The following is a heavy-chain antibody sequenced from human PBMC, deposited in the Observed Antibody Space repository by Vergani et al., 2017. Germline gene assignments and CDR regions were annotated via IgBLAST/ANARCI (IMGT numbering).Heavy chain of an antibody. D-gene: IGHD6-6*01. CDR2: ISYDGSNK. J-gene: IGHJ5*02. CDR3: ARRSSSSAGWFDP. Sequence: VQLVESGGGVVQPGRSLRLSCAASGFTFSSYAMHWVRQAPGKGLEWVAVISYDGSNKYYADSVKGRFTISRDNSKNTLYLQMNSLRAEDTAVYYCARRSSSSAGWFDPWGQGTLVTVSS. V-gene: IGHV3-30*07. CDR1: GFTFSSYA.